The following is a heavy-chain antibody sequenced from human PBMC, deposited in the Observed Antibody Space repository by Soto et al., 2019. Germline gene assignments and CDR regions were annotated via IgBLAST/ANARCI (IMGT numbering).Heavy chain of an antibody. CDR1: GRSITSYY. CDR3: ARTYDSNGYANEFDS. V-gene: IGHV4-59*12. J-gene: IGHJ4*02. CDR2: IYDNGIT. Sequence: QVVLQESGPGLVKPSETLSLTCSVSGRSITSYYWSWVRQPPGKGLEWIGYIYDNGITSQNPSLKSRVTMSADTSQNHFSLKLTSVTGADTAVYYCARTYDSNGYANEFDSWGQGTLVTVTS. D-gene: IGHD3-22*01.